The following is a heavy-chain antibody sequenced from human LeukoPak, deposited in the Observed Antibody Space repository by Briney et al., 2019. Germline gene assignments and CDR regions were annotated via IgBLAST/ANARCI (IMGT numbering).Heavy chain of an antibody. CDR2: IWYDGNNE. J-gene: IGHJ6*02. CDR3: AKDYFEYGVMRGYGVDV. Sequence: GGSLRLSCAASGFTFNTFALHWVRQAPGRGLEWVASIWYDGNNEDYADSVKGRFTISRDNAKDTLFLQMNSLRGEDTGVYYCAKDYFEYGVMRGYGVDVWGQGTTVTVSS. CDR1: GFTFNTFA. V-gene: IGHV3-30*02. D-gene: IGHD2/OR15-2a*01.